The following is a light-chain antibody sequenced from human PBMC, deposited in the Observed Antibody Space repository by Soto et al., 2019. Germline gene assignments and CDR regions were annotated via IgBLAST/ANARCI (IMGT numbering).Light chain of an antibody. V-gene: IGKV3-20*01. CDR2: GVS. CDR3: QQYDSSPGT. Sequence: EIVLTQSPGTLSLSPGESATLSCRASQSVSSSSLAWYQQKPGQAPRLLFFGVSNRAAGVPDRFGGSGSGTDFTLTISRLEPEDFAVYYCQQYDSSPGTFGQGTKVDIK. J-gene: IGKJ1*01. CDR1: QSVSSSS.